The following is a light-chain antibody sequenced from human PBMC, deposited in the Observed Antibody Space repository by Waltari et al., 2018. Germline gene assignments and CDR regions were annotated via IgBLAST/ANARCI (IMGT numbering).Light chain of an antibody. Sequence: SYELTQPPSVSVSPGQTASITCSGDKLGDKYACWYQQKPGQSPVVVIYQDSKRPSGIHERFPGSNAGNTATLTISGTQAMDEADYYCQAWDSSTGVYVFGTGTKVTVL. J-gene: IGLJ1*01. CDR2: QDS. CDR3: QAWDSSTGVYV. CDR1: KLGDKY. V-gene: IGLV3-1*01.